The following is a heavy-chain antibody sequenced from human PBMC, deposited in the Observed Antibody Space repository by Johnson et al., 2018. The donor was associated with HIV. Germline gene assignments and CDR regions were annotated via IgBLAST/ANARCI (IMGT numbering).Heavy chain of an antibody. CDR2: IKQDGSEK. CDR3: ARSDRAEGGRGDAFHI. CDR1: GFTFSSYW. V-gene: IGHV3-7*01. J-gene: IGHJ3*02. Sequence: VQLVESGRGVVQPGRSLRLSCAASGFTFSSYWMSWVRQAPGKGLEWVANIKQDGSEKYYADSVKGRFTISRDNSKNTLYLQMNSLRAGDTAVYYCARSDRAEGGRGDAFHIWGQGTMVTVSS. D-gene: IGHD3-16*01.